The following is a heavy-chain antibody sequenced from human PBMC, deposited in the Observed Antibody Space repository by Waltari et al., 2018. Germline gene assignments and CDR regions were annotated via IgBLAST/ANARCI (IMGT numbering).Heavy chain of an antibody. Sequence: QVQLQESGPGLVKPSETLSLTCTVSGYSINSGYYWGWIRQSPGQGLECIGSIYRSDTHPYNPTLKSRVTISGDTSKNQVSLRLKSVTAADTAMYYCARALNWGSTGAINKWGRGTMVTVSS. D-gene: IGHD7-27*01. J-gene: IGHJ3*02. CDR1: GYSINSGYY. V-gene: IGHV4-38-2*02. CDR2: IYRSDTH. CDR3: ARALNWGSTGAINK.